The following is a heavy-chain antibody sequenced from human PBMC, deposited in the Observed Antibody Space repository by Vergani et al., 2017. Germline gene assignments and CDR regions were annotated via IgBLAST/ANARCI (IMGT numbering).Heavy chain of an antibody. J-gene: IGHJ4*02. CDR2: ISGSGGST. V-gene: IGHV3-23*01. CDR3: AKGITIFGVVIDDFDY. D-gene: IGHD3-3*01. Sequence: EVQLLESGGGSAQPGESLRLSCAASGFTFSSYAMSWVRQAPGKGLEWVSAISGSGGSTYYADSVKGRFTISRDNSKNTLYLQMNSLRAEDTAVYYCAKGITIFGVVIDDFDYWGQGTLVTVSS. CDR1: GFTFSSYA.